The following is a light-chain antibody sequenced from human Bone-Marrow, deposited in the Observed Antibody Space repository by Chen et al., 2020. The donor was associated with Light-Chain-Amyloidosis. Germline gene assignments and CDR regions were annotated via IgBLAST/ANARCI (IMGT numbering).Light chain of an antibody. CDR1: SSDVGGYNY. V-gene: IGLV2-14*03. CDR2: DVS. CDR3: SAYTSSSTLV. Sequence: QSALTQPASVSGSPGQSITITCTGTSSDVGGYNYVSWYQQHPGKAPKLLIFDVSNRPSGVSNRFCSSRSGNTASLTSSGLQAEDEADYSCSAYTSSSTLVFGGGTKLTVL. J-gene: IGLJ2*01.